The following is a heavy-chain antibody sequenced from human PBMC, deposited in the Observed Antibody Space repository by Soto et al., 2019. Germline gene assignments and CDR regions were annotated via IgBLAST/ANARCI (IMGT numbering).Heavy chain of an antibody. J-gene: IGHJ6*02. V-gene: IGHV3-21*01. CDR1: GLTFSTYG. CDR2: ISSGGEYV. Sequence: EVPLVESGGGVVKPGGSLRLRCAASGLTFSTYGMNWVRQAPGKGLEWVSSISSGGEYVGYADSVQGRLTISRDSAKNPLSLQLDSLRVADTAVYYCATDVASGAAMGVWGQGTTVTVPS. CDR3: ATDVASGAAMGV. D-gene: IGHD3-3*02.